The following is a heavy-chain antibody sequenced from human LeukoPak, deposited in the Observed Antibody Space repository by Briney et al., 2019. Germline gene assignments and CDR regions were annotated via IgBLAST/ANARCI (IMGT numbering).Heavy chain of an antibody. D-gene: IGHD4-17*01. CDR3: ARDRGDYGFDP. Sequence: ASVKVSCKASGYTFTSYAMHWVRQAPGQRLEWMGWINAGNGNTKYSQKSQGRVTITRDTSASTAYMELSSLRSEDTAVYYCARDRGDYGFDPWGQGTLVTVSS. CDR2: INAGNGNT. CDR1: GYTFTSYA. V-gene: IGHV1-3*01. J-gene: IGHJ5*02.